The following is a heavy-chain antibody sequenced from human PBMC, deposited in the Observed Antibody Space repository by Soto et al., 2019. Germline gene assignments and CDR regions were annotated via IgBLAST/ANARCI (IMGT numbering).Heavy chain of an antibody. CDR1: GGSIISSSYY. D-gene: IGHD3-22*01. V-gene: IGHV4-39*07. CDR2: IYYSGST. Sequence: ASETLSLTGTVSGGSIISSSYYWGWIRQPPGKGLELIGSIYYSGSTNYNPSLKSRVTISVDTSKNQFSLKLSSVTAADTAVYYCARGRAGSGYYYDSSGYYYLDYWGQGTLVTVSS. CDR3: ARGRAGSGYYYDSSGYYYLDY. J-gene: IGHJ4*02.